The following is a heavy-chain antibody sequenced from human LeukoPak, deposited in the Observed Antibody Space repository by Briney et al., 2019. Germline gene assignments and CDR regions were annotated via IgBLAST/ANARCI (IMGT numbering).Heavy chain of an antibody. CDR2: IYPGDSDT. CDR1: GYTFTNYW. D-gene: IGHD6-6*01. V-gene: IGHV5-51*01. Sequence: GESLKISCKGSGYTFTNYWIGWVRQMPGKGLDWMGIIYPGDSDTRYSPSFQGQVTISADKSISTAYLQWSSLKASDTAMYYCARQGYSSSSRFDYWGQGTLVTVSS. J-gene: IGHJ4*02. CDR3: ARQGYSSSSRFDY.